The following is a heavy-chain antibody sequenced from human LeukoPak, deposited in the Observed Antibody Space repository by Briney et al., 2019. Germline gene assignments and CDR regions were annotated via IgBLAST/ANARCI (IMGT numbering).Heavy chain of an antibody. CDR1: GGSISSYY. Sequence: SETLSLTCTVSGGSISSYYWSWIRQPPGKGLEWLGYIYYSGSTNYNPSLKSRVTISVDTSKNQFSLKLSSVTAADTAVYYCARVYCSSTSCPSSYFDYWGQGTLVTVSS. J-gene: IGHJ4*02. D-gene: IGHD2-2*01. CDR2: IYYSGST. V-gene: IGHV4-59*01. CDR3: ARVYCSSTSCPSSYFDY.